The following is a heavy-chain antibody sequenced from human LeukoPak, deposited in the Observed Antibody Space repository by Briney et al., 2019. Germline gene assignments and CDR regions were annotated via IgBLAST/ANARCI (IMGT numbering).Heavy chain of an antibody. CDR2: INPNSGGT. Sequence: GASVKVSCKASGYIFTGYYMHWVRQAPGQGLEWMGWINPNSGGTNYAQKFQGRVTMTRDTSISTAYMELSRLRSDDTAVYYCASSLAVAGRGDAFDIWGQGTMVTVSS. J-gene: IGHJ3*02. CDR1: GYIFTGYY. CDR3: ASSLAVAGRGDAFDI. D-gene: IGHD6-19*01. V-gene: IGHV1-2*02.